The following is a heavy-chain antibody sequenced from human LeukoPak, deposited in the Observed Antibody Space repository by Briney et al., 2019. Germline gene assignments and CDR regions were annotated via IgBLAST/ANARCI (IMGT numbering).Heavy chain of an antibody. J-gene: IGHJ4*02. CDR1: GFTFSSYS. V-gene: IGHV3-21*01. CDR2: ISSSSSYI. Sequence: GGSLRLSCAASGFTFSSYSMNWVRQAPGKGLEWVSSISSSSSYIYYADSVKGRFTISRDNAKNSLYLQMNSLRAEDTAEYYCARGYKQWLVRGYYFDYWGQGTLVTVSS. D-gene: IGHD6-19*01. CDR3: ARGYKQWLVRGYYFDY.